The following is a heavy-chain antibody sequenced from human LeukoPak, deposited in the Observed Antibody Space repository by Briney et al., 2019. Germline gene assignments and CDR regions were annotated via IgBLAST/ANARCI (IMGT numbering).Heavy chain of an antibody. CDR2: IIPIIGTA. Sequence: SVKVSCKASGGTSSSYAMSWVRQAPGQGLEWMGEIIPIIGTANYAQKFQGRVTITADESKSTAYMELSSLRSEDTAVYYCARFRGPIDAFDIWGQGTMVTASS. CDR3: ARFRGPIDAFDI. CDR1: GGTSSSYA. J-gene: IGHJ3*02. D-gene: IGHD3-10*01. V-gene: IGHV1-69*13.